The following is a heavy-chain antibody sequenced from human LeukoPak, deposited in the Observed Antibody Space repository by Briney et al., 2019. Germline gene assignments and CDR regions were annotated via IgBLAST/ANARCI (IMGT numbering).Heavy chain of an antibody. Sequence: SETLSLTCAVHGGSFSGYHWNWIRQTPGKGLEWIGEMNHSGSSDYNPSLKSRVTISVDTSKNQFTLKLTSVTAADTAVYYCVRGRYYDFWDVPFGDYWGQGILVTVSS. CDR1: GGSFSGYH. V-gene: IGHV4-34*01. CDR2: MNHSGSS. CDR3: VRGRYYDFWDVPFGDY. D-gene: IGHD3-3*01. J-gene: IGHJ4*02.